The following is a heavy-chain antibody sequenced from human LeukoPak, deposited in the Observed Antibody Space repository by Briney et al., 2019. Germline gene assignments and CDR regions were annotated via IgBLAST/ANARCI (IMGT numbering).Heavy chain of an antibody. CDR3: AKEGIVLMVYASAARIDY. D-gene: IGHD2-8*01. J-gene: IGHJ4*02. Sequence: GGSLRLSCAASGFTFSSYGMHWVRQAPGKGLEWVAVISYDGSNKYYADSVKGRFTISRDNSKNTLYLQMNSLRTEDTAVYYCAKEGIVLMVYASAARIDYWGQGALVTVSS. CDR2: ISYDGSNK. CDR1: GFTFSSYG. V-gene: IGHV3-30*18.